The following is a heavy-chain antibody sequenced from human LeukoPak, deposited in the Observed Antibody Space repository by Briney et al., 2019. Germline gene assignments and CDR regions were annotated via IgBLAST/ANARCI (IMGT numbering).Heavy chain of an antibody. V-gene: IGHV4-38-2*01. CDR2: IYHSGST. J-gene: IGHJ4*02. Sequence: SETLSLTCAVSGYSISSGYYWGWIRQPPGKGLEWIGSIYHSGSTYYNPSLKSRVTISVDTSKNQFSLKLSSATAADTAVYYCARLGVTYYYDSSGSYYFDYWGQGTLVTVSS. D-gene: IGHD3-22*01. CDR3: ARLGVTYYYDSSGSYYFDY. CDR1: GYSISSGYY.